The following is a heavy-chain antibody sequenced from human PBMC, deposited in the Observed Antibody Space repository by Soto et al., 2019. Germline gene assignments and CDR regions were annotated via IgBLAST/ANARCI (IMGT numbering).Heavy chain of an antibody. J-gene: IGHJ3*02. D-gene: IGHD3-22*01. CDR3: ARDRDYFVEWLLPDDAFDI. CDR1: GFTFSSYG. CDR2: IWYDGSNK. Sequence: GGSLRLSCAASGFTFSSYGMHWVRQAPGKGLEWVAVIWYDGSNKYYADSVKGRFTISRDNSKNALYLQMNSLRAEDTAVYYCARDRDYFVEWLLPDDAFDIWGQGTMVTVS. V-gene: IGHV3-33*01.